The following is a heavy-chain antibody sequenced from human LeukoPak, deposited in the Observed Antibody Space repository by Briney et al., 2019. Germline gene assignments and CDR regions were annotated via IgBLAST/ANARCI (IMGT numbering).Heavy chain of an antibody. Sequence: ASVKVSCKTSGYTFTSYGVSWVRQAPGQGLEWMGWISPYNGDTNYAQKVQGRVTMTTDTSTSTAYMELRSLRADDTAVYYCAREVGTSREFDYWGQGTLVIVSS. D-gene: IGHD1-1*01. CDR1: GYTFTSYG. V-gene: IGHV1-18*01. J-gene: IGHJ4*02. CDR2: ISPYNGDT. CDR3: AREVGTSREFDY.